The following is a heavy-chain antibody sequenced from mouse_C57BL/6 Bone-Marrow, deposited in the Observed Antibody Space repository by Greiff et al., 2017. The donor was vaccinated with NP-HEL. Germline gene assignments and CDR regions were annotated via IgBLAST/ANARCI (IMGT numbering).Heavy chain of an antibody. CDR3: ARRYYGNALFGY. D-gene: IGHD2-1*01. V-gene: IGHV5-17*01. J-gene: IGHJ2*01. CDR1: GFTFSDYG. CDR2: ISSGSSTI. Sequence: EVQLQESGGGLVKPGGSLKLSCAASGFTFSDYGMHWVRQAPEKGLEWVAYISSGSSTIYYADTVKGRFTISRDNAKNNLFLRMTSLRSEDTAMYYCARRYYGNALFGYWGQGTTLTVSS.